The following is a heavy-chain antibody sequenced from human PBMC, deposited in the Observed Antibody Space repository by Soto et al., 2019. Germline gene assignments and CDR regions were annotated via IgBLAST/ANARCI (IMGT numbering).Heavy chain of an antibody. Sequence: PGGSLRLSCAASGFTCSSYWMSWVRQAPGKGLEWVANVKQDGSEKYYVDSVKGRFTISRDNAKNSLYLQMNSLRAEDTAVYYCARDPSIVLVPAATYYYYYYGMDVWGQGTTVTVS. CDR2: VKQDGSEK. CDR3: ARDPSIVLVPAATYYYYYYGMDV. V-gene: IGHV3-7*01. CDR1: GFTCSSYW. J-gene: IGHJ6*02. D-gene: IGHD2-2*01.